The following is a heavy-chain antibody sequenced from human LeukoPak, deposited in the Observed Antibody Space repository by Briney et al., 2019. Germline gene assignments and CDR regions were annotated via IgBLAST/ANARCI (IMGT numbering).Heavy chain of an antibody. CDR3: ARGHSSRRLDY. J-gene: IGHJ4*02. D-gene: IGHD6-13*01. CDR2: IYSSGNT. V-gene: IGHV4-4*07. Sequence: SETLSLTCTVSGGSVSSAYWNWIRQPAGKGLEWIGRIYSSGNTNLNPSLGSRVTMSLDTSKNQFSLKLTSVTAADTAVYYCARGHSSRRLDYWGQGTLVTVSS. CDR1: GGSVSSAY.